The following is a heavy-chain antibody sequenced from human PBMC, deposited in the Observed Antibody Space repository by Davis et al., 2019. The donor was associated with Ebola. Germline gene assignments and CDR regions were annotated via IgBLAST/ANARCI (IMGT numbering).Heavy chain of an antibody. CDR2: IWYDGSNK. CDR1: GFTFSSYG. V-gene: IGHV3-33*01. J-gene: IGHJ6*02. D-gene: IGHD4-17*01. Sequence: PGGSLRLSCAASGFTFSSYGMHWVRQAPGKGLEWVAVIWYDGSNKYYADSVKGRFTISRDNAKNSLYLQMNSLRAEDTAVYYCARDLTTVTTPTQLLYYYYGMDVWGQGTTVTVSS. CDR3: ARDLTTVTTPTQLLYYYYGMDV.